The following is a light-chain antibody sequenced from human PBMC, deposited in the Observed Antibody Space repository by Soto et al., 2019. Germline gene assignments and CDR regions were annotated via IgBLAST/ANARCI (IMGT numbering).Light chain of an antibody. J-gene: IGKJ1*01. CDR2: GTS. CDR3: HPNDTSPSWT. V-gene: IGKV3-20*01. Sequence: EVSFKKSVCTLSLTPGARATLSCRASQSVSSKYLAWYQQKPGQAPRLLIYGTSSRATGISDRFRGSGSGTDFTLTISILEPEDFAVYYSHPNDTSPSWTFGQ. CDR1: QSVSSKY.